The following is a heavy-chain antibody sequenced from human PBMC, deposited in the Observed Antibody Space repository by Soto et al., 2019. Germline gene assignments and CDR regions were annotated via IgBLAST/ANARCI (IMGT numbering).Heavy chain of an antibody. CDR1: GYTFTSYG. Sequence: ASVKVSCKASGYTFTSYGISWLRQAPGQGLEWMGWISAYNGNTNYAQKLQGRVTMTTDTSTSTAYMELRSLRSDDTAVYYCARDGMHCLAYYLAYWAQGTLVIVSS. V-gene: IGHV1-18*01. D-gene: IGHD1-1*01. J-gene: IGHJ4*02. CDR2: ISAYNGNT. CDR3: ARDGMHCLAYYLAY.